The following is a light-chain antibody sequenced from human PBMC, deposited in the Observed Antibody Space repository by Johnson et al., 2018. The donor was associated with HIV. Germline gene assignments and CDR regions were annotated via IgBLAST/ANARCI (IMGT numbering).Light chain of an antibody. CDR1: SSNIGNNY. CDR2: ENN. V-gene: IGLV1-51*02. J-gene: IGLJ1*01. CDR3: ATWDDTLNGRYV. Sequence: QSVLTQPPSVSAAPGQKVTISCSGSSSNIGNNYVSWYQQLPGTAPKLLIYENNQRPSGVPDRFSGSKSGTSASLAISGLQAEDEADYYCATWDDTLNGRYVFGTGTMVTVL.